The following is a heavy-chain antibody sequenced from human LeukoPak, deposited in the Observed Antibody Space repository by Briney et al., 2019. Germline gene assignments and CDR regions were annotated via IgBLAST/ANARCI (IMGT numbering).Heavy chain of an antibody. V-gene: IGHV3-9*01. Sequence: GRSLRLSCAASGFTFDDYAMHWVRQAPGKGLEWVSGISWNSGSIGYADSVKGRFTISRDNAKNTLFLQMSVLRAEDTAIYYCAGRPSGPGLAPLDYWGQGVLVIVSS. J-gene: IGHJ4*02. CDR1: GFTFDDYA. CDR2: ISWNSGSI. CDR3: AGRPSGPGLAPLDY. D-gene: IGHD1-14*01.